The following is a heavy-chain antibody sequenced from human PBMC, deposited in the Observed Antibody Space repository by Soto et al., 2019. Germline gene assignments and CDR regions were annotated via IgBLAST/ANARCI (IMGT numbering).Heavy chain of an antibody. D-gene: IGHD1-26*01. V-gene: IGHV3-21*01. CDR1: GFTFSSYS. CDR3: ARDSIVSGSYGPAPDY. CDR2: ISSSSSYI. Sequence: EVQLVESGGGLVKPGGSLRLSCAASGFTFSSYSMNWVRQAPGKGLEWVSSISSSSSYIYYADSVKGRFTISRDNAKNSLYLQMNSLRAEDTAVYYCARDSIVSGSYGPAPDYWGQGTLVTVSS. J-gene: IGHJ4*02.